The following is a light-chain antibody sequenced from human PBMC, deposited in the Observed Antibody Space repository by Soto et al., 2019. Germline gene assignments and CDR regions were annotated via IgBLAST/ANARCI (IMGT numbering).Light chain of an antibody. CDR1: QSISRD. V-gene: IGKV1-39*01. CDR3: QQCYSTPRT. CDR2: AAS. J-gene: IGKJ1*01. Sequence: DIQMTQSASSLSASVGARFTITCRASQSISRDLHWYQQKPGKAPKLLIYAASSLQSGVPSRFSGSGSGTDFTLTISSLQPEDFATYYCQQCYSTPRTFGQGTKVEIK.